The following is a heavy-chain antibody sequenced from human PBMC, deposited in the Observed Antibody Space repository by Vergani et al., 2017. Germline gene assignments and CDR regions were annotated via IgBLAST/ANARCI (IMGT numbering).Heavy chain of an antibody. D-gene: IGHD1-26*01. J-gene: IGHJ4*02. CDR2: IYYSGST. Sequence: QLQLQESGPGLVKPSETLSLTCTVSGGSISSSSDYWGWIRQPPGKGLEWIGSIYYSGSTYYNPSLKSRVTISVDTSKNPFSLKLSSVTAADTAVYYCARLTRSVGATPSGYYFDYWGQGTLVTVSS. V-gene: IGHV4-39*01. CDR3: ARLTRSVGATPSGYYFDY. CDR1: GGSISSSSDY.